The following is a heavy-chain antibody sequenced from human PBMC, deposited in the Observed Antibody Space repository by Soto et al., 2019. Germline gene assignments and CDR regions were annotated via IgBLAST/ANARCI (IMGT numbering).Heavy chain of an antibody. V-gene: IGHV3-48*03. CDR3: ARVRAGAANEYSGMDV. CDR2: ISTGSSTI. J-gene: IGHJ6*02. CDR1: GFTLSDYE. Sequence: GGSLRLSCRASGFTLSDYEMHWVRQAPGKGLEWVSYISTGSSTIYYADSVKGRFTISRDNAKNSLFLEMNSLRPEDTAVYYCARVRAGAANEYSGMDVWGQGTTVTVSS. D-gene: IGHD1-26*01.